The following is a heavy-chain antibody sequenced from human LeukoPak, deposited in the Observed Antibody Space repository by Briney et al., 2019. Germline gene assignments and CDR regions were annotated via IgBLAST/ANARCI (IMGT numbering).Heavy chain of an antibody. J-gene: IGHJ5*02. CDR2: ISSSSSTI. Sequence: PGGSLRLSCAASGFTFSSYSMNWVRQAPGKGLEWVSYISSSSSTIYYADSVKGRFTISRDNSKNTLYLQMNSLRAEDTAVYYCAKDQWTTVTGWFDPWGQGTLVTVSS. D-gene: IGHD4-17*01. V-gene: IGHV3-48*01. CDR3: AKDQWTTVTGWFDP. CDR1: GFTFSSYS.